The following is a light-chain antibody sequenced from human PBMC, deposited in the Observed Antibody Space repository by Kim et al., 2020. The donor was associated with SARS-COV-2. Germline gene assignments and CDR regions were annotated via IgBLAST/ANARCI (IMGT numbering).Light chain of an antibody. J-gene: IGLJ3*02. Sequence: ASVKLTCTLSSGHSSYAYAWHQQQPEKGPRYLMKLNSDGSHSKGDGIPDRFSGSSSGAERYLTISSLQSEDEADYYCQTWGTGIRVFGGGTKVTVL. CDR2: LNSDGSH. V-gene: IGLV4-69*01. CDR1: SGHSSYA. CDR3: QTWGTGIRV.